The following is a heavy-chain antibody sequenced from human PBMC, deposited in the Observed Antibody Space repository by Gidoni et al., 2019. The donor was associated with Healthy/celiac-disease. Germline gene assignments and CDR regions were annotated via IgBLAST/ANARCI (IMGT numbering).Heavy chain of an antibody. D-gene: IGHD1-26*01. CDR2: IKSKTDGGTT. V-gene: IGHV3-15*01. CDR1: GFPFSNAW. CDR3: TTSQPLIVGANPH. Sequence: EVQLVESGGGLVKPGGSLRLSCAASGFPFSNAWMSWVRQAPGKGLEWVGRIKSKTDGGTTDYAAPVKGRFTISRDDSKNTLYLQMNSLKTEDTAVYYCTTSQPLIVGANPHWGQGTLVTVSS. J-gene: IGHJ4*02.